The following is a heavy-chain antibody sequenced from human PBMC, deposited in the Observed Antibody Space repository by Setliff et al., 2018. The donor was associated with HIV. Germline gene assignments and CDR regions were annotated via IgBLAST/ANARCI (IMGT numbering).Heavy chain of an antibody. CDR2: IYTSGST. Sequence: SETLSLTCIVSGDSISTYCWIWIRQPPGKGLEWIGNIYTSGSTYYNPSLKSRVTISVDTSKNQFSLKLSSVTAADTAVYYCARDQGASSLMGDGFDFWGHGRMVTVSS. CDR3: ARDQGASSLMGDGFDF. CDR1: GDSISTYC. D-gene: IGHD1-26*01. V-gene: IGHV4-4*09. J-gene: IGHJ3*01.